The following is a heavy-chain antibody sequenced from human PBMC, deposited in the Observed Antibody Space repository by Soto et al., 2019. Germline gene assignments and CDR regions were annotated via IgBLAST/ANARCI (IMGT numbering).Heavy chain of an antibody. CDR1: GGSMSRGGQS. V-gene: IGHV4-30-2*01. CDR2: LYYTGST. CDR3: ARAPRGPPRRWDV. Sequence: KTSGTLSLTCAVSGGSMSRGGQSWSWIRQPPGKGLEWLGFLYYTGSTYYNPSLRSRVTLSVDRSKNQFSLNLTSVTAADTALYLCARAPRGPPRRWDVWGQGTTVTVSS. D-gene: IGHD3-10*01. J-gene: IGHJ6*02.